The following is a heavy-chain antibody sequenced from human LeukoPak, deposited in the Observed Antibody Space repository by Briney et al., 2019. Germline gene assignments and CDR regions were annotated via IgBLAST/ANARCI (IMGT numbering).Heavy chain of an antibody. V-gene: IGHV4-59*01. CDR2: IYYSGST. CDR1: GGSISSYY. D-gene: IGHD3-10*01. J-gene: IGHJ4*02. CDR3: ARVRGSGSYYNHFYFDY. Sequence: PSETLSLTCTVSGGSISSYYWSWIQQPPGKGLEWIGYIYYSGSTNYNPSLKSRVTISVDTPKNQFSLKLSSVTAADTAVYYCARVRGSGSYYNHFYFDYWGQGTLVTVSS.